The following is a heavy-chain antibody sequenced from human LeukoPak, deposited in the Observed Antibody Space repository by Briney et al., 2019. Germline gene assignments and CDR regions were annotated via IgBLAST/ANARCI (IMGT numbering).Heavy chain of an antibody. CDR3: AISAVRGSSYGHFES. D-gene: IGHD5-18*01. V-gene: IGHV4-59*01. CDR1: GGSILGYC. Sequence: SQNLSLTCVGTGGSILGYCWTSIEQRPRNGLDWIGYKSNSVNTNYNPSLKSRVTISVDTSKNQFSLKLSSVTAADTALYYCAISAVRGSSYGHFESWGQGTLVTVSS. J-gene: IGHJ4*02. CDR2: KSNSVNT.